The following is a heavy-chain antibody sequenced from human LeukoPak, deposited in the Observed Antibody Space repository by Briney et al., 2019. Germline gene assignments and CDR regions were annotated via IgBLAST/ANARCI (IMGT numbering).Heavy chain of an antibody. CDR2: ISYDGSNK. CDR1: GFTFSSYA. CDR3: ARDSYYDSSGYFDVGEFDY. Sequence: GGSLRLSCAASGFTFSSYAMHWVRQAPGKGLEWVAVISYDGSNKYYADSVKGRFTISRDNSKNTLYLQMNSLRAEDTAVYYCARDSYYDSSGYFDVGEFDYWGQGTLVTVSS. J-gene: IGHJ4*02. V-gene: IGHV3-30-3*01. D-gene: IGHD3-22*01.